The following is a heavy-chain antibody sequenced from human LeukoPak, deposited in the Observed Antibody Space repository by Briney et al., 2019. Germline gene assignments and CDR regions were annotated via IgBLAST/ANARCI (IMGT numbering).Heavy chain of an antibody. D-gene: IGHD6-13*01. CDR1: GFTFSSYA. J-gene: IGHJ4*02. Sequence: QSGGSLRLSCAASGFTFSSYAMSWVRQAPGKGLEWVSAISGSGGSTYYADSVKGRFTISRDNSKNTLYLQMNSLRAEDTAVYYCAKGSSSTSGPRYYSDYWGQGTLVTVSS. V-gene: IGHV3-23*01. CDR2: ISGSGGST. CDR3: AKGSSSTSGPRYYSDY.